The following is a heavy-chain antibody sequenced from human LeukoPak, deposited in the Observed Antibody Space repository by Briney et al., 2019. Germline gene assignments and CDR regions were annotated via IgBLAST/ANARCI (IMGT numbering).Heavy chain of an antibody. CDR2: IIPIFGTA. CDR3: ARVPGYCSSTSCDSWFDP. CDR1: GGTFSSYA. Sequence: SVKVSCKASGGTFSSYAISWVRQAPGQGLEWMGGIIPIFGTANYAQKFQGRVTITTDESTSTAYMELSSLRSEDTAVYYCARVPGYCSSTSCDSWFDPWGQGTLVTVSS. V-gene: IGHV1-69*05. J-gene: IGHJ5*02. D-gene: IGHD2-2*01.